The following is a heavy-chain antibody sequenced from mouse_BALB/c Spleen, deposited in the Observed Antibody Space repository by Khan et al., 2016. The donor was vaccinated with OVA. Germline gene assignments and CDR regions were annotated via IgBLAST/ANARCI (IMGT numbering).Heavy chain of an antibody. J-gene: IGHJ3*01. Sequence: QVQLKESGPGLVAPSQTLSITCTVSGFSLTNYGVHWVRQPPGKGLEWLGVIWAGGSTNHNSALMSRLSISKDDSKSQVFLTMNSLQTDDTAMYYCARAFYYGAWFAYWGQGTLVTVS. CDR1: GFSLTNYG. V-gene: IGHV2-9*02. D-gene: IGHD1-1*01. CDR3: ARAFYYGAWFAY. CDR2: IWAGGST.